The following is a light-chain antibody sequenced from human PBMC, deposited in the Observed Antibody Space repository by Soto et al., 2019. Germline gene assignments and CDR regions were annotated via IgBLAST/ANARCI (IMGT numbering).Light chain of an antibody. Sequence: QSVLTQPPSASGSPGQSVTISCTGTSRDVGGYNYVSWYQQHPGKAPKLMIYEVSKRPSGVPDRFSGSKSGNTASLTVSGLQADDEADYYCTSYAGSHNFGVFGTGTKVTVL. CDR1: SRDVGGYNY. CDR3: TSYAGSHNFGV. V-gene: IGLV2-8*01. J-gene: IGLJ1*01. CDR2: EVS.